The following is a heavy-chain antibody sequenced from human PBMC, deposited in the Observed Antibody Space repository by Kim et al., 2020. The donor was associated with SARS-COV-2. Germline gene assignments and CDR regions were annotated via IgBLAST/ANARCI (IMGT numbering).Heavy chain of an antibody. J-gene: IGHJ4*02. V-gene: IGHV5-10-1*01. Sequence: NYSPSFQGHVTISADKSSSTAYLQWSSLKASDTAMYYCARFNWSAAGIGYWGQGTLVTVSS. CDR3: ARFNWSAAGIGY. D-gene: IGHD6-13*01.